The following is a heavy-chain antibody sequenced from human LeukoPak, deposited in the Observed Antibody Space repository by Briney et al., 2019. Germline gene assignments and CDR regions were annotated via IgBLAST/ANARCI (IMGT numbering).Heavy chain of an antibody. J-gene: IGHJ4*02. D-gene: IGHD1-26*01. CDR3: AKVHILLVGPIYYFDY. Sequence: GGSLRLSCAASGFTFRSYWMHWVRQAPGKGLEWVSRVIRDGSFTNYADSVKGRFTISRDNAKNTLYLQMNSLRAEDTAVYYCAKVHILLVGPIYYFDYWGQGTLVTVSS. V-gene: IGHV3-74*01. CDR2: VIRDGSFT. CDR1: GFTFRSYW.